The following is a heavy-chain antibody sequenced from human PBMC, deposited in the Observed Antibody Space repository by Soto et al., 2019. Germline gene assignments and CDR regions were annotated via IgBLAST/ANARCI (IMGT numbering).Heavy chain of an antibody. J-gene: IGHJ5*02. CDR2: ISAYNGNT. CDR3: ARDEGYYYDSSGYPPRWFDP. D-gene: IGHD3-22*01. V-gene: IGHV1-18*01. Sequence: ASVKVSCKASGYTFTSYGISWVRQAPGQGLEWKGWISAYNGNTNYAQKIQGRVTMTTDTSTSTAYMEMRSLRSDDTAVYYCARDEGYYYDSSGYPPRWFDPWGQGTLVTVSS. CDR1: GYTFTSYG.